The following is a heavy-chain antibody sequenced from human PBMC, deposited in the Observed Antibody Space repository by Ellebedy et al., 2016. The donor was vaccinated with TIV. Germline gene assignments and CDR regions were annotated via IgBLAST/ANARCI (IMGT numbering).Heavy chain of an antibody. D-gene: IGHD1-26*01. Sequence: GESLKISCAASGFTFTNYAMTWARQAPGEGLEWVSIISDSADSTYYADSVKGRFSISRDNSKNTLYLQMNSLRAEDTALYYCAKPRIVGGNHFDSWGQGTLVTVSS. CDR1: GFTFTNYA. CDR3: AKPRIVGGNHFDS. CDR2: ISDSADST. V-gene: IGHV3-23*01. J-gene: IGHJ4*02.